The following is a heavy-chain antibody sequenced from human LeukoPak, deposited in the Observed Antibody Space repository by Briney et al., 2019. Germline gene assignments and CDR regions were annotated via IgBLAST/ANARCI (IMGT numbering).Heavy chain of an antibody. Sequence: SETLSLTCAVSGGSISSYYWSWIRQPPGKGLEWIGYIYYSGSTNYNPSLKSRVTISVDTSKNQFSLKLSSVTAADTAVYYCARDRILNAFDIWGQGTMVTVSS. CDR3: ARDRILNAFDI. D-gene: IGHD2-15*01. CDR2: IYYSGST. J-gene: IGHJ3*02. CDR1: GGSISSYY. V-gene: IGHV4-59*01.